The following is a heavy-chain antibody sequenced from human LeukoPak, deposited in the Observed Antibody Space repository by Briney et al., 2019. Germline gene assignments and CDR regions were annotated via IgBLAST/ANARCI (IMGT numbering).Heavy chain of an antibody. Sequence: ASVKVSCKASGYTFTIYDIHWVRQATGQGLEWMGWMNPNSGDTRYAQKFQGRVTMTRNTSLTTAYMELSSLRSDDTAVYYCARDHRLDEGYFDYWGQGTLVTVSS. CDR3: ARDHRLDEGYFDY. CDR1: GYTFTIYD. D-gene: IGHD6-19*01. CDR2: MNPNSGDT. V-gene: IGHV1-8*01. J-gene: IGHJ4*02.